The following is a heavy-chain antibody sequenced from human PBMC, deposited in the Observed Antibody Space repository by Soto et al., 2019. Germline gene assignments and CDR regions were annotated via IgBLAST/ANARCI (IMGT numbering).Heavy chain of an antibody. V-gene: IGHV1-69*12. D-gene: IGHD1-1*01. CDR1: EGTFSESA. J-gene: IGHJ6*02. CDR3: ARDKDRLQLGGNYYYIMDV. Sequence: QVQLVQSGTEVKKPGSSGKVSCKDSEGTFSESAISWVRQAPGRGLEWMGGIIPIFRTPDYAQKFQGRVTITADEPTNTAYMEVSGLRSEYTAMYYCARDKDRLQLGGNYYYIMDVWGQGTTVIVSS. CDR2: IIPIFRTP.